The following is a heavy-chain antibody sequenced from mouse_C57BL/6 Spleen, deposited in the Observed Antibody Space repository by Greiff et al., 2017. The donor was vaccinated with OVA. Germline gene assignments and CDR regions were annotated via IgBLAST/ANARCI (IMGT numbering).Heavy chain of an antibody. CDR2: INPNNGGT. CDR1: GYTFTDYY. D-gene: IGHD4-1*01. Sequence: VQLQQSGPELVKPGASVKISCKASGYTFTDYYMNWVKQSHGKSLEWIGDINPNNGGTSYNQKFKGKATLTVDKSSSTAYMELRSLTSEDSAVYYCARNWDGLYFDYWGQGTTLTVSS. CDR3: ARNWDGLYFDY. J-gene: IGHJ2*01. V-gene: IGHV1-26*01.